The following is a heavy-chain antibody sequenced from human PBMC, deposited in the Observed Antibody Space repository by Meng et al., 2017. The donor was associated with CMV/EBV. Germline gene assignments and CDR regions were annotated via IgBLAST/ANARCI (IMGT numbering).Heavy chain of an antibody. CDR3: ARTGLQSSLYYYYCGMDV. CDR1: RFLLSTSGMC. V-gene: IGHV2-70*20. CDR2: IDCDDDK. D-gene: IGHD4-11*01. J-gene: IGHJ6*02. Sequence: SGPTLAKPTQTLTLTCTFFRFLLSTSGMCVSWVRQPPGKVLEWLALIDCDDDKYYSTSLKTRLTISKNTPKNQVVLTMTNMDPVDTATYYCARTGLQSSLYYYYCGMDVWDQGTTVTVSS.